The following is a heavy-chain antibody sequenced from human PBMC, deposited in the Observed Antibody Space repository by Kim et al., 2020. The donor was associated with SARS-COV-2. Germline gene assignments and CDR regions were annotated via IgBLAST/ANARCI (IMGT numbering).Heavy chain of an antibody. D-gene: IGHD3-16*01. CDR1: GYSFTSYD. J-gene: IGHJ4*02. CDR3: ATKFGHGAYPLHY. Sequence: ASVKVSCKASGYSFTSYDINWVRQATGQGLQWMGWMNPENGKAGYDTGFQGRVSMTRDTSISTAYMELTSLRSEDTAIYYCATKFGHGAYPLHYWGQGTLVPVSS. CDR2: MNPENGKA. V-gene: IGHV1-8*01.